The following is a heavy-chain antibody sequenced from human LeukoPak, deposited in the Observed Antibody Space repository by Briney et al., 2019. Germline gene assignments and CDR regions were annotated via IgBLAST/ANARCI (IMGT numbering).Heavy chain of an antibody. V-gene: IGHV3-30*03. CDR2: ISYDGSNK. J-gene: IGHJ4*02. D-gene: IGHD1-26*01. Sequence: QPGGSLRLSCAASGFTFSSYGMHWVRQAPGKGLEWVAVISYDGSNKYYADSVKGRFTISRDNSKNTLYLQMNSLRAEDTAVYYCARGWGAKGPFDYWGQGTLVTVSS. CDR3: ARGWGAKGPFDY. CDR1: GFTFSSYG.